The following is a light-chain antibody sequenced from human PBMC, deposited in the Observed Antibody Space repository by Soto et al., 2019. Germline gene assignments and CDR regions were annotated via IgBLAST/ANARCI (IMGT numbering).Light chain of an antibody. Sequence: EIVLTQSPGTLSLSPGERATLSCRASQSVSSSYLAWYQQKPGQAPRLLIYGTSSRATAIPDRFSGSGSGTDFTLTISRPEAEDFAVYYCQQYGSSAWTVGQGTKVEIK. CDR3: QQYGSSAWT. V-gene: IGKV3-20*01. CDR2: GTS. J-gene: IGKJ1*01. CDR1: QSVSSSY.